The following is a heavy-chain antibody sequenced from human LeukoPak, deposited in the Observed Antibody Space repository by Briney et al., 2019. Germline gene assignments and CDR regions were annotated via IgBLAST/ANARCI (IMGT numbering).Heavy chain of an antibody. V-gene: IGHV1-18*01. CDR2: ISAYNGNT. J-gene: IGHJ4*02. Sequence: ASVKVSCKASGYTFARYGISWVGRSPGQRLGGRGWISAYNGNTNYAKKLQCRVSMTTDTSTSTAYMELRSLRSDDTAVYYCARDYGSGFVGFDYWRQGTLVTVSS. D-gene: IGHD3-10*01. CDR1: GYTFARYG. CDR3: ARDYGSGFVGFDY.